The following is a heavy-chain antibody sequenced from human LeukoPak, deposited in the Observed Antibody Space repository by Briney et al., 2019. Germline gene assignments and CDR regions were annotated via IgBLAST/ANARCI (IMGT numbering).Heavy chain of an antibody. CDR3: ARDGRTPF. CDR1: GYSISSGYY. Sequence: PSETLSLTCTVSGYSISSGYYWGWIRQPPGKGLEWIGSIYHSGSTYYNPSLKSRVTISVDTSKNQFSLRLSSVTAADTAVYYCARDGRTPFWGQGTLVSVSS. V-gene: IGHV4-38-2*02. J-gene: IGHJ4*02. CDR2: IYHSGST. D-gene: IGHD1-1*01.